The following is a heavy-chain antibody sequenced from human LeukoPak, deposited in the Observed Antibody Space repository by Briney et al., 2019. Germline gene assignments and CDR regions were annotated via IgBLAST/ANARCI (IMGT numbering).Heavy chain of an antibody. Sequence: SETLSLTCTVSGGSISSYYWSWIRQPPGKGLEWIGYIYYSGSTNYNPSLKSRVAISVDTSKNQFSLKLSSVTAADTAVYYCARSPSWYYDSSGYYLPYWYFDLWGRGTLVTVSS. J-gene: IGHJ2*01. CDR3: ARSPSWYYDSSGYYLPYWYFDL. CDR1: GGSISSYY. D-gene: IGHD3-22*01. V-gene: IGHV4-59*01. CDR2: IYYSGST.